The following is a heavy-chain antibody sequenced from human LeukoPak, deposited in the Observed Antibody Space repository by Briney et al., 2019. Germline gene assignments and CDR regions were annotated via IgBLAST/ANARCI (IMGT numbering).Heavy chain of an antibody. D-gene: IGHD6-13*01. V-gene: IGHV3-9*01. J-gene: IGHJ3*02. CDR3: ARDTLDSSSWYFAFDI. CDR1: RFSLFAYA. CDR2: ICWNSGSI. Sequence: PGRCLRVSSADPRFSLFAYALYSVRPTPREGLGWGSGICWNSGSIGYADSVKGRFTISRDNAKNSLYLQMNSLRAEGTALYYCARDTLDSSSWYFAFDIWGQGTMVTVSS.